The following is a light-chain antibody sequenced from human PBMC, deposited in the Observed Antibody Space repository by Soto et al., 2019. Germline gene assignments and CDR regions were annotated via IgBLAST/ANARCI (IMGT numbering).Light chain of an antibody. CDR1: QTVTTN. J-gene: IGKJ1*01. CDR3: QQSYDTPRT. V-gene: IGKV3D-15*01. CDR2: GAS. Sequence: TLSCRASQTVTTNLVWYHQKPGQAPRLLMYGASSRATGIPDRFSGSGTGTDFTLTISSLQPEDFATYYCQQSYDTPRTFGKGPRWIP.